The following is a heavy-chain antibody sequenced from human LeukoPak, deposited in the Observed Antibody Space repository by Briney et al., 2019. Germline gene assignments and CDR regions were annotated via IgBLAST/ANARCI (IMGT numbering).Heavy chain of an antibody. J-gene: IGHJ6*03. D-gene: IGHD6-13*01. V-gene: IGHV4-34*01. CDR1: GGSFSGYY. CDR3: ARATEGGSSWYGGHGGYYYYMDV. Sequence: SETLSLTCAVYGGSFSGYYWSWMRQPPGKGLEWIGEINHSGSTNYNPSLKSRVTISVDTSKNQFSLKLSSVTAADTAVYYCARATEGGSSWYGGHGGYYYYMDVWGKGTTVTISS. CDR2: INHSGST.